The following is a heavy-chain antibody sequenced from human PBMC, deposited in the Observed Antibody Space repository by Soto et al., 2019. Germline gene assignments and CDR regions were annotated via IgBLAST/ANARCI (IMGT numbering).Heavy chain of an antibody. V-gene: IGHV4-61*08. Sequence: SETLSLTCTVSGGSISSGDYYWSWIRHPPGKGLEWIGYIYYSGSTNYNPSLKSRVTISVDTSKNQFSLKLSSVTAADTAVYYCARVDTAMVTGYYYYYGMDVWGQGTTVTSP. CDR2: IYYSGST. CDR3: ARVDTAMVTGYYYYYGMDV. J-gene: IGHJ6*02. CDR1: GGSISSGDYY. D-gene: IGHD5-18*01.